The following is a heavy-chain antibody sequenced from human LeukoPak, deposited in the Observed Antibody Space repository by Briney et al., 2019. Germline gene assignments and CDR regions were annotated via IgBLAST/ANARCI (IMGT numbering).Heavy chain of an antibody. V-gene: IGHV3-23*01. D-gene: IGHD1-1*01. Sequence: GGSLRLSCAASGFTFSDYYMSWIRQAPGKGLEWVSAISGSGGSTYYADSVKGRFTISRDNSKNTLYLQMNSLRAEDTAVYYCAKLTGTTGGADYWGQGTLVTVSS. CDR1: GFTFSDYY. CDR3: AKLTGTTGGADY. J-gene: IGHJ4*02. CDR2: ISGSGGST.